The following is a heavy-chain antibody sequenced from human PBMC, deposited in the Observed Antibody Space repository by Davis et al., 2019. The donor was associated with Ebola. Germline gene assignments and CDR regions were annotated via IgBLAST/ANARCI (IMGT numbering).Heavy chain of an antibody. D-gene: IGHD3-22*01. CDR3: AKDLLSSGYYSNGMDV. CDR2: ISWNSGSI. V-gene: IGHV3-9*01. J-gene: IGHJ6*04. Sequence: SLKISCAASGFTFDDYAMHWVRQAPGKGLEWVSGISWNSGSIGYADSVKGRFTISRDNAKNSLYLQMNSLRAEDTALYYCAKDLLSSGYYSNGMDVWGKGTTVTVSS. CDR1: GFTFDDYA.